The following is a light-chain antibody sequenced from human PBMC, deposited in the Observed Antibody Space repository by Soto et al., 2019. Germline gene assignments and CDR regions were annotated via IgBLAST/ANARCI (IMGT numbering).Light chain of an antibody. CDR3: QQYNSYRT. Sequence: DIQITQSPGTLSASVGDRVTITCRASQSISSWLAWYQQKPGKAPKLLIYKASSLESGVPSRFSGSGSGTEFTLTISSLQPDDFATYYCQQYNSYRTFGQGTKVDIK. J-gene: IGKJ1*01. V-gene: IGKV1-5*03. CDR2: KAS. CDR1: QSISSW.